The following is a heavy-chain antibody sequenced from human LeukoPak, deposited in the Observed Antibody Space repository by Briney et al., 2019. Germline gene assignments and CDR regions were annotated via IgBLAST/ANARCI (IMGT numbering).Heavy chain of an antibody. J-gene: IGHJ4*02. D-gene: IGHD2-2*01. Sequence: KSSETLSLTCTVSGGSISSYYWSWIRQSPGKGLEWIGFIYYSGSTTYNPSLKSRVTISVDTSKSQFSLKLSSVTAADTAVYYCARDKKGTSCYDYWGQGTLVTVSS. CDR1: GGSISSYY. CDR3: ARDKKGTSCYDY. CDR2: IYYSGST. V-gene: IGHV4-59*01.